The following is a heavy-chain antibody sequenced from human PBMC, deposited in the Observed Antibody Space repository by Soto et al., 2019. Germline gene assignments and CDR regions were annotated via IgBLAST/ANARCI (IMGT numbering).Heavy chain of an antibody. D-gene: IGHD2-15*01. Sequence: EVQLLESGGGLAQPGGSLRLSCVTSGFTFSSYAMSWVRQSPGKGLEWVSSISSSGDTSYNADSVKGRFSISRDNVKNTVYLHMDSLRAEDTAVYFCAKVRSAVVGAATNYWGQGTLVTVSS. CDR3: AKVRSAVVGAATNY. CDR2: ISSSGDTS. V-gene: IGHV3-23*01. J-gene: IGHJ4*02. CDR1: GFTFSSYA.